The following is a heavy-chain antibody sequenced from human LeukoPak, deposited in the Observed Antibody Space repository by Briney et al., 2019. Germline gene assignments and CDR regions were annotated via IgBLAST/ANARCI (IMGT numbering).Heavy chain of an antibody. J-gene: IGHJ4*02. CDR1: GYRFTSYW. CDR2: IYHGDSDT. V-gene: IGHV5-51*01. CDR3: ARRRYNWNYGDLDF. D-gene: IGHD1-7*01. Sequence: GESPQISFQGSGYRFTSYWIGWGRPIPGKGLEWMGIIYHGDSDTRYTPSFQGQVTISADKSISTAYLQRSSLKASDAAMYYCARRRYNWNYGDLDFWGQGTLVTVSS.